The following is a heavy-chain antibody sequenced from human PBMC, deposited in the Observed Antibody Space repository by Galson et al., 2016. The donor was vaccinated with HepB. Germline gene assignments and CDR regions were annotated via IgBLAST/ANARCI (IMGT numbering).Heavy chain of an antibody. CDR2: MNPNSGNR. Sequence: SVKVSCKASGYTFTEYDMNWVRQATGQGLEWMGWMNPNSGNRGYAQKFQGRVTMTRDTFIKKAFMELSSLRSEDTAVSFCVRGGVSGNFAWREDEHWGQGSLVTVSS. J-gene: IGHJ4*02. D-gene: IGHD1-26*01. CDR3: VRGGVSGNFAWREDEH. CDR1: GYTFTEYD. V-gene: IGHV1-8*01.